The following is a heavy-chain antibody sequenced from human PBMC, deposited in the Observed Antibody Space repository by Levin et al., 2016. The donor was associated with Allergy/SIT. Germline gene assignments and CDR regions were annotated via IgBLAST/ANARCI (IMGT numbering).Heavy chain of an antibody. J-gene: IGHJ5*02. V-gene: IGHV3-33*01. CDR3: AGSAAGGSFDP. CDR2: IWYDGSNK. Sequence: WIRQPPGKGLEWVAVIWYDGSNKYYADSVKGRFTISRDNSKNTLYLQMNSLRAEDTAVYYCAGSAAGGSFDPWGQGTLVTAPQ. D-gene: IGHD3-10*01.